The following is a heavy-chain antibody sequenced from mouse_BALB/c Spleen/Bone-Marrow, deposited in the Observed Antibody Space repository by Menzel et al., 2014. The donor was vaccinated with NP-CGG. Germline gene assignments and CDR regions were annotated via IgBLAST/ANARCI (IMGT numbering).Heavy chain of an antibody. Sequence: EVQLVESGPELVKPGASVKMSCKASGYTFTTYVIHWVKQKPGQGLEWIGYINPYNDDSKYNEKFKGKATLTSDKSSSTAYMELSSLTSEDSAVYYCARDYYGSTSFAYWGQGTLVTVSA. D-gene: IGHD1-1*01. CDR1: GYTFTTYV. CDR2: INPYNDDS. J-gene: IGHJ3*01. V-gene: IGHV1-14*01. CDR3: ARDYYGSTSFAY.